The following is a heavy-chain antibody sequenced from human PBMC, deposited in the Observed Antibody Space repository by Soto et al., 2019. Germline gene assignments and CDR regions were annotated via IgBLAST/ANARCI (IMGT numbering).Heavy chain of an antibody. Sequence: SQTLSLTCAISGDSVSSNSAAWNWIRQSPSRGLEWLGRTYYRSKWYNDYAVSVKSRITINPDTSKNQFSLQLNSVTPEGTAVYYCARWAGVVVPAAIHPFYYYGMDVWGQGTTVTVSS. V-gene: IGHV6-1*01. CDR2: TYYRSKWYN. D-gene: IGHD2-2*02. J-gene: IGHJ6*02. CDR3: ARWAGVVVPAAIHPFYYYGMDV. CDR1: GDSVSSNSAA.